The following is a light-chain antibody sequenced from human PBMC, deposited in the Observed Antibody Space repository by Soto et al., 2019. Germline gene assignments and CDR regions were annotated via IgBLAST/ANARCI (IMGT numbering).Light chain of an antibody. CDR3: QYFGSSLYT. Sequence: EIVLTQSPGTLSLSPGERATLSCRASQSISGSYLAWYQQRPGQAPRLLIYGASGRATGIPDRFSGSGSGTDFTLTISRLDPEDFAVYYCQYFGSSLYTFGQGTKLEIK. J-gene: IGKJ2*01. V-gene: IGKV3-20*01. CDR1: QSISGSY. CDR2: GAS.